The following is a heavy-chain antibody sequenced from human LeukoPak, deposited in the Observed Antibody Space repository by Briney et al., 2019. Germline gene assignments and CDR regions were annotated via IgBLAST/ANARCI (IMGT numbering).Heavy chain of an antibody. J-gene: IGHJ4*02. CDR1: GGSISSSSSY. D-gene: IGHD7-27*01. V-gene: IGHV4-39*07. CDR3: SRDHWGYGLFDY. Sequence: PSETLPLTCTVSGGSISSSSSYWGWIRQPPGKGLEWIGGIYYSGSTYYNPSLKSRVTISVDTSKNQFSLKLTSVTAADTAVYYCSRDHWGYGLFDYWGQGTLVTVSS. CDR2: IYYSGST.